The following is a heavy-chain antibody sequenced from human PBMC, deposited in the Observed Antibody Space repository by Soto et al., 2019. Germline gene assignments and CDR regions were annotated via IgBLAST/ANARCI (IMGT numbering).Heavy chain of an antibody. V-gene: IGHV3-11*01. CDR1: GFTFSSYS. J-gene: IGHJ4*02. D-gene: IGHD2-15*01. CDR2: ISGNGNTI. CDR3: AASAVVAAHY. Sequence: GGSLRLSCAASGFTFSSYSMSWVRQAPGKGLDWLSYISGNGNTIYYADSVKGRFTVSRDNAKNLLYLQMNSLRAEDTAVYYCAASAVVAAHYWGQGALVTVS.